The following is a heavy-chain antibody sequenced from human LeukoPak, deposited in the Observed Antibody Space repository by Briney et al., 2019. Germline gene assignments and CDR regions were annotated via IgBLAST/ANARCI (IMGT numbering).Heavy chain of an antibody. D-gene: IGHD2-15*01. CDR2: ISSNGGST. CDR3: ARGVVVVAATRGYYFDY. V-gene: IGHV3-64*01. J-gene: IGHJ4*02. Sequence: GGSLRLSCAASGFTFSSYAMHWVRQAPGKGLGYVSAISSNGGSTYYANSVKGRFTISRDNSKNTLYLQMGSLRAEDMAVYYCARGVVVVAATRGYYFDYWGQGTLVTVSS. CDR1: GFTFSSYA.